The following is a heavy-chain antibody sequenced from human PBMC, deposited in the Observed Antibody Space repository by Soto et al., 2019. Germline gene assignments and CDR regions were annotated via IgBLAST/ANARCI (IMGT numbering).Heavy chain of an antibody. V-gene: IGHV3-23*01. J-gene: IGHJ4*02. CDR3: SKDWRAAAGRPFDY. Sequence: GGSLRLSCAASGFTFSSYGMSWVRQAPGKGLEWVSAISGSGGSTYYADSVKGRFTISRDNSKNTLYLQMNSLRAEDTAVYYCSKDWRAAAGRPFDYWGQGTLVTVSS. CDR1: GFTFSSYG. D-gene: IGHD6-13*01. CDR2: ISGSGGST.